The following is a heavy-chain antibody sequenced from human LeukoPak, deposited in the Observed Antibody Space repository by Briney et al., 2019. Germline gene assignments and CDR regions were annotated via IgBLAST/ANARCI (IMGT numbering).Heavy chain of an antibody. D-gene: IGHD2-8*01. CDR1: GYSFTSYW. V-gene: IGHV5-51*01. J-gene: IGHJ6*03. CDR2: IYPDDSDT. Sequence: GESLKISCKGSGYSFTSYWIGWVRQMPGKGQERMGIIYPDDSDTKYSPAFQGHVTISADKSISTAYLQWSSLKASDPAMYYCARLAFCTNAVCFSNYYYSIDVWGRGTTVTVSS. CDR3: ARLAFCTNAVCFSNYYYSIDV.